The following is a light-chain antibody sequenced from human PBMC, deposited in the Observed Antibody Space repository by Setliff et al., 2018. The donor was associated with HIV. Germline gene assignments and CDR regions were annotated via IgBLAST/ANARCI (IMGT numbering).Light chain of an antibody. V-gene: IGLV2-23*02. J-gene: IGLJ1*01. CDR3: CSYTGDDTLYV. CDR2: EVN. Sequence: ALAQPASVSGSPGQSITISCSGTSSDVGSYNLVSWYQQHPGRAPKLIIYEVNKRPSEVSVRFSASKSGNTASLTISEVQADDEADYYCCSYTGDDTLYVFGTGTKVTVL. CDR1: SSDVGSYNL.